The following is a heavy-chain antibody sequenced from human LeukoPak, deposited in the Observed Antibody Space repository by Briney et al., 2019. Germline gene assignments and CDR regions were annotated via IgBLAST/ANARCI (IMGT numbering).Heavy chain of an antibody. D-gene: IGHD3-10*01. CDR3: ASLKAARYYYGSGSYYNDY. CDR1: GGSFSGYY. V-gene: IGHV4-34*01. CDR2: INHSGST. Sequence: SETLSLTCAVYGGSFSGYYWSWIRQPPGKGLEWIGEINHSGSTNYNPSLKSRVTISVDTSKNQFSLKLSSVTAAVTAVYYCASLKAARYYYGSGSYYNDYWGQGTLVTVSS. J-gene: IGHJ4*02.